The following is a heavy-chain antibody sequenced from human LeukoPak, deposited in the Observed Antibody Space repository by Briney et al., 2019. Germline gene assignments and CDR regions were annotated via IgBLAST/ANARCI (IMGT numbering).Heavy chain of an antibody. CDR3: ARDIPVDSRSSVPKPVRDS. CDR2: IYSNTSA. J-gene: IGHJ5*02. V-gene: IGHV3-53*04. CDR1: GFTISYNC. Sequence: GGSLRLSCAASGFTISYNCMSWVRQAPGKGLQWVSVIYSNTSAYYADSVKGRFTISRHNSKNTLCLQMTSLRAEDTAVYYCARDIPVDSRSSVPKPVRDSWGQGTLVTVSS. D-gene: IGHD6-6*01.